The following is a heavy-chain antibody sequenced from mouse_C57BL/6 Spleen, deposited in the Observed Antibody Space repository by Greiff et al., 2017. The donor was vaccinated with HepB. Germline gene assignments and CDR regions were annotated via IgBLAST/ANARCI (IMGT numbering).Heavy chain of an antibody. CDR1: GFNIKDDY. Sequence: EVKLQQSGAELVRPGASVKLSCTASGFNIKDDYMHWVKQRPEQGLEWIGWIDPENGDTEYASKFQGKATITADTSSNTAYLQLSSLTSEDTAVYYCTLGSSYAMDYWGQGTSVTVSS. V-gene: IGHV14-4*01. CDR3: TLGSSYAMDY. J-gene: IGHJ4*01. CDR2: IDPENGDT. D-gene: IGHD1-1*01.